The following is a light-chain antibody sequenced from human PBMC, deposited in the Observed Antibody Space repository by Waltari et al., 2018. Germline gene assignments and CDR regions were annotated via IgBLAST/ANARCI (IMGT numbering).Light chain of an antibody. CDR3: QQTYNSPLT. Sequence: DIQMTQSPSSLSASVGDRVFITCRASQRIRNYLNWYQQKPGKAPKLMIYAASSLQSGVPSRFSGSGSWATFTLTISSLQPEDVATYYCQQTYNSPLTFGGGTKVEIK. J-gene: IGKJ4*01. CDR2: AAS. CDR1: QRIRNY. V-gene: IGKV1-39*01.